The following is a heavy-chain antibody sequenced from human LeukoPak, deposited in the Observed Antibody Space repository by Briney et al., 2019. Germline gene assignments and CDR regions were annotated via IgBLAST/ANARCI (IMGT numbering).Heavy chain of an antibody. D-gene: IGHD1-26*01. Sequence: GGSLRLSCAASGFTFSNYWMTWVRQAPGKGLEWVANIKQDGSEKYYVDSVRDRFTISRDNAKNSLDLQMNSLRAEDTAVYYCARYSGSYHGFDYWGQGTLVTVSS. CDR2: IKQDGSEK. CDR1: GFTFSNYW. J-gene: IGHJ4*02. V-gene: IGHV3-7*04. CDR3: ARYSGSYHGFDY.